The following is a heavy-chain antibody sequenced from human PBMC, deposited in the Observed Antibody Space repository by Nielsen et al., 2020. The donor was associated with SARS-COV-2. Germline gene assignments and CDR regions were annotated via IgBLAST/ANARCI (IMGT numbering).Heavy chain of an antibody. CDR2: IWYDGSNK. Sequence: GESLKISCAASGFTFSSYGMHWVRQAPGKGLEWVAVIWYDGSNKYYADSVKGRFTISRDNAQSSLYLLMNNLRAEDTAVYYCASSGWLDYWGQGTRVTVSS. J-gene: IGHJ4*02. CDR3: ASSGWLDY. CDR1: GFTFSSYG. D-gene: IGHD6-19*01. V-gene: IGHV3-33*03.